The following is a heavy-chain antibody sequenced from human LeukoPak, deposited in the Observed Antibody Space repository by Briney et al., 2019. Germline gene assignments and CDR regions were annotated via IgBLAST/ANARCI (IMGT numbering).Heavy chain of an antibody. CDR1: GYTFSSYA. Sequence: GGSLRLSCEGSGYTFSSYAMHWVRQAPGKGLEYVAAISSDGRITYYANFVKGRFTISRDNSKNTLYLQMGSLRTEDMAVYYCARVSGWYWFDQWGQGTQVTVSS. CDR3: ARVSGWYWFDQ. D-gene: IGHD6-19*01. V-gene: IGHV3-64*01. J-gene: IGHJ5*02. CDR2: ISSDGRIT.